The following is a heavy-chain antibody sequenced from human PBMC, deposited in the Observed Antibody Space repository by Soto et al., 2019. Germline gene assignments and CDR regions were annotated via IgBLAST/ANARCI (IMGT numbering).Heavy chain of an antibody. V-gene: IGHV4-59*01. J-gene: IGHJ4*02. CDR3: ARRVGSGSYYMSLDY. CDR2: IYNSGSP. Sequence: SETLSLTCTVSGGSISSYYWSWIRQPPGKGLEWIGYIYNSGSPNYNPSLKSRVTLSVDTPKNQFSLKLSSVTAADTAVYYCARRVGSGSYYMSLDYWGQGTLVTVSS. CDR1: GGSISSYY. D-gene: IGHD3-10*01.